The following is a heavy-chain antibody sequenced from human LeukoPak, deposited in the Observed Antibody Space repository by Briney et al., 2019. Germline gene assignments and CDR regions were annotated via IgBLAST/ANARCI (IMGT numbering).Heavy chain of an antibody. CDR2: ISASGGNS. J-gene: IGHJ4*02. V-gene: IGHV3-23*01. Sequence: PGRSLRLSCEASGFTFSDSAMSWVRQASGRGLEWVSLISASGGNSYYADSVKGRFTVSRDSSKNTLHLQMNSLRAEDTAVYYCARDIELSCWGQGTLVTVSS. D-gene: IGHD1-26*01. CDR1: GFTFSDSA. CDR3: ARDIELSC.